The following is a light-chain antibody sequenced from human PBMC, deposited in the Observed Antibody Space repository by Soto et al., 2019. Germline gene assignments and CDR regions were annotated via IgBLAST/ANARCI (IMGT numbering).Light chain of an antibody. J-gene: IGKJ5*01. CDR3: QQYSDFPMT. CDR2: GAS. Sequence: DIVLTQSPGTLSLSPGERAILSFRASQTVNKNYLAWCQQKPGQAPRLLIYGASRRATGIPDRFSGSASGPAFTLTISRLEPEDFEVYFCQQYSDFPMTFGQGTRLEIK. V-gene: IGKV3-20*01. CDR1: QTVNKNY.